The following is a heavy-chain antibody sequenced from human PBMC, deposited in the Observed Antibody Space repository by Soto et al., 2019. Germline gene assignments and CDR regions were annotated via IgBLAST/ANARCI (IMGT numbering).Heavy chain of an antibody. D-gene: IGHD6-13*01. Sequence: QVQLQESGPGLMKPSETLSLTCTVSGGSISSYYWSWIRQPPGKGLEWIGYIYYSGSTNYNPSLKSRVTISVDTSKNQFSLKLSSVTAADTAVYYCASGYSSSYFDYWGQGTLVTVSS. CDR1: GGSISSYY. CDR2: IYYSGST. J-gene: IGHJ4*02. V-gene: IGHV4-59*01. CDR3: ASGYSSSYFDY.